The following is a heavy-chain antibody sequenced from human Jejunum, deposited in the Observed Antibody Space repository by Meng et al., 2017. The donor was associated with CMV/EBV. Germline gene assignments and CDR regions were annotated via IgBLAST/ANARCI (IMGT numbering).Heavy chain of an antibody. CDR1: GCSFSSFG. Sequence: SGCSFSSFGMHWVRQAPGKGLEWVAFTRYDGESEYYADSVKGRFTISKDNSKNMLYLQMSSLRPEDTAVYYCANFPSSAYYSEMDVWGQGTTVTVSS. V-gene: IGHV3-30*02. CDR2: TRYDGESE. CDR3: ANFPSSAYYSEMDV. J-gene: IGHJ6*02.